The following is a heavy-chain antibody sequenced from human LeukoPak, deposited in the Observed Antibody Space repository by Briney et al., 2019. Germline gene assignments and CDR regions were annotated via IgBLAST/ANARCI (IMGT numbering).Heavy chain of an antibody. D-gene: IGHD5-18*01. J-gene: IGHJ3*02. Sequence: GESLKISCKGSGYSFTSYWIGWVRQMPGKGLEWMGIIYPGDSDTRYSPSIQGQVTISADKSISTAYLQWSSLKASDTAMYYCARHSAGIRTAIAPRSAFDIWGQGTMVTVSS. V-gene: IGHV5-51*01. CDR1: GYSFTSYW. CDR2: IYPGDSDT. CDR3: ARHSAGIRTAIAPRSAFDI.